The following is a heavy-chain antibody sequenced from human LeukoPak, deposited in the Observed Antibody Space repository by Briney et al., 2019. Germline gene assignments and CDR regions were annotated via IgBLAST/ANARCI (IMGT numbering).Heavy chain of an antibody. J-gene: IGHJ4*02. CDR2: IYPGDSDT. Sequence: GESLKISCKGSGYSFTSYWIGWVRQMPGKGLEWMGIIYPGDSDTRYSPSFQGQVTISADKSISTAYLQWSSLKASDTAMYYCARRKYYYDSSGFPNSFPFDYWGQGTLVTVSS. CDR3: ARRKYYYDSSGFPNSFPFDY. CDR1: GYSFTSYW. V-gene: IGHV5-51*01. D-gene: IGHD3-22*01.